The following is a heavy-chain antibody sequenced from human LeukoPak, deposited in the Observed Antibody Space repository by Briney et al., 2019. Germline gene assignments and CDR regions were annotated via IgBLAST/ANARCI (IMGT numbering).Heavy chain of an antibody. J-gene: IGHJ4*02. CDR2: ISGSGGST. Sequence: ISGSGGSTYSADSVQGRFTISRDNSKNPLYLQMNSLRAEDTAVYYCAKARWNPMGDFDYWGQGTLVTVSS. D-gene: IGHD1-1*01. V-gene: IGHV3-23*01. CDR3: AKARWNPMGDFDY.